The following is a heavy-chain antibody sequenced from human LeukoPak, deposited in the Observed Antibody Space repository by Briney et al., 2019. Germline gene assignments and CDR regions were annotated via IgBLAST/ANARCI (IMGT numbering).Heavy chain of an antibody. CDR3: ARCDYGDYNWFDP. D-gene: IGHD4-17*01. Sequence: SETLSLTCSVSGGSVSSGSYYWSWIRQPPGKGLEWIGYIHYSGSTKYNPSLKSRVIISLDTSKNQFSLKLTSVTAADTAVYYCARCDYGDYNWFDPWGQGTLVTVSS. V-gene: IGHV4-61*01. J-gene: IGHJ5*02. CDR1: GGSVSSGSYY. CDR2: IHYSGST.